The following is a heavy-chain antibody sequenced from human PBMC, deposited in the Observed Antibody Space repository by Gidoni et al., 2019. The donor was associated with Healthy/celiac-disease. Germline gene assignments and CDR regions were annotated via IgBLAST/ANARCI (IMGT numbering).Heavy chain of an antibody. V-gene: IGHV1-69*06. CDR2: ISPIFCTA. J-gene: IGHJ5*02. Sequence: QVQLVQSGAEVKKPGSSVKVSCKASGGTFSSYAISWVRQAPGQGLEWMGGISPIFCTANYAQKFQGRVTITADKSTSTAYMELSSLRSEDTAVYYCAYQYSGYAHSYWFDPWGQGTLVTVSS. D-gene: IGHD5-12*01. CDR1: GGTFSSYA. CDR3: AYQYSGYAHSYWFDP.